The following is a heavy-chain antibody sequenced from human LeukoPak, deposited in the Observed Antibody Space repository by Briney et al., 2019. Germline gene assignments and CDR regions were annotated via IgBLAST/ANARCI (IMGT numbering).Heavy chain of an antibody. CDR2: IYYSGST. CDR1: GGSLSSYY. Sequence: SETLSLTCTVSGGSLSSYYWSWIRQPPGKGLEWIGYIYYSGSTNYNPSLKSRVTISVDTSKNQFSLKLSSVTAADTAVYYCARRHDRSFDYWGQGTLVTVSS. CDR3: ARRHDRSFDY. D-gene: IGHD3-16*01. J-gene: IGHJ4*02. V-gene: IGHV4-59*08.